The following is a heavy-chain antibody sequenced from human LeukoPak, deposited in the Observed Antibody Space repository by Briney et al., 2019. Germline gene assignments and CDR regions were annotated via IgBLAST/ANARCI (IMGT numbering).Heavy chain of an antibody. CDR2: INHSGST. CDR3: ARGEGDYGDYWYSDY. Sequence: PSETLSLTCAVYGGSFSGYYWSWIRQPPGRGLEWIGEINHSGSTNYNPSLKSRVTISVDTSKNQSSLKLSSVTAADTAVYYCARGEGDYGDYWYSDYWGQGTLVTVSS. V-gene: IGHV4-34*01. J-gene: IGHJ4*02. D-gene: IGHD4-17*01. CDR1: GGSFSGYY.